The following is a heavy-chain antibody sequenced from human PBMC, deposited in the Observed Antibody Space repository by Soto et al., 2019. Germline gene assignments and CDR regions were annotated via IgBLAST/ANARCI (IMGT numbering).Heavy chain of an antibody. CDR1: GFTFSYYH. CDR2: ISNEGTYK. V-gene: IGHV3-30*18. D-gene: IGHD1-1*01. J-gene: IGHJ6*02. Sequence: QVQLVESGGGVVRPGGSLRLSCAASGFTFSYYHIHWFRQAPGKGLEWLTVISNEGTYKYYADSVKGLFTISRDNSKNTLYLQMAGLRAEDTAVYYCAKDPSTTRDQYFIMDVWGQGTTVTVSS. CDR3: AKDPSTTRDQYFIMDV.